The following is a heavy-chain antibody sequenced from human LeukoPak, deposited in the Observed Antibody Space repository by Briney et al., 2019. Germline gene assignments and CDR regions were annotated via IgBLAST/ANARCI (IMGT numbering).Heavy chain of an antibody. J-gene: IGHJ4*02. V-gene: IGHV3-48*02. Sequence: GGSLRLSCAASGFTVSSNYMNWVRQAPGKGLEWVSYITSGSSPIYYADSVKGRFTISRDNAKNSLYLQMNSLRDEDTAVYYCARRAYGDDSFDYWGQGTLVTVSS. D-gene: IGHD4-17*01. CDR2: ITSGSSPI. CDR1: GFTVSSNY. CDR3: ARRAYGDDSFDY.